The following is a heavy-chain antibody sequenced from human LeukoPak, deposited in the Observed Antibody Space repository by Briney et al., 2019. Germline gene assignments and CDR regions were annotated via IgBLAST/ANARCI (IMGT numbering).Heavy chain of an antibody. V-gene: IGHV4-39*01. J-gene: IGHJ4*02. D-gene: IGHD4-17*01. CDR1: GDSVSNSNYF. CDR2: IYSSGNT. Sequence: SETLSLTCTVSGDSVSNSNYFWGWIRQPPGEGLEWIGSIYSSGNTYYNPSLKSRVTISLDTSKNQFSLKVTSVTAADTAVYYCRQIRDSTTALIDFWGQGTLVTVSS. CDR3: RQIRDSTTALIDF.